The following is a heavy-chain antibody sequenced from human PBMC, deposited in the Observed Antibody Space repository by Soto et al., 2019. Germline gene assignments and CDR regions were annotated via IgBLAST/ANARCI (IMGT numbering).Heavy chain of an antibody. CDR2: IYPSGTI. J-gene: IGHJ3*02. Sequence: PSETLSLTCAVSGGSITTRGFSWNWIRQSPGKGLEWIGCIYPSGTIFYNPSLNSRVTISLDMSKNHFFLNLTSVTAADTAVYYCATYRKFFQIWGQGTKVTVSS. V-gene: IGHV4-30-2*06. CDR1: GGSITTRGFS. CDR3: ATYRKFFQI.